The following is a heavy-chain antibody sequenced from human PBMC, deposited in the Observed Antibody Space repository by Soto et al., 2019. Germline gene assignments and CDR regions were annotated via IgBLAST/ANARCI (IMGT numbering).Heavy chain of an antibody. Sequence: SETLSLTCSASGGSITSSSHFWGWVRQPPGKGLEWIGTIYFTGNTYYTPSLKSRLTMSIDTSKNEFSLRLNYVTAADTAVYYCAGQTFTIAAASYGRSNWFDPWAREPWSPSP. J-gene: IGHJ5*02. D-gene: IGHD6-25*01. V-gene: IGHV4-39*01. CDR2: IYFTGNT. CDR1: GGSITSSSHF. CDR3: AGQTFTIAAASYGRSNWFDP.